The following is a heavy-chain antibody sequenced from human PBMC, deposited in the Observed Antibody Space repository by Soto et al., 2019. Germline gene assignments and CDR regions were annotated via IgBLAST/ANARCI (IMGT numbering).Heavy chain of an antibody. CDR3: ARLPKGSVVTG. V-gene: IGHV3-48*02. CDR2: ISSSSENI. CDR1: GFSFRDHS. J-gene: IGHJ4*01. D-gene: IGHD2-21*02. Sequence: GGSLRLSCVGSGFSFRDHSMNWVRQPPGKGLQWISYISSSSENIYYADSVKGRFTVSRDNAKNTLFLQMNSLRDDDSAIYYCARLPKGSVVTGWGQGXLVTVSS.